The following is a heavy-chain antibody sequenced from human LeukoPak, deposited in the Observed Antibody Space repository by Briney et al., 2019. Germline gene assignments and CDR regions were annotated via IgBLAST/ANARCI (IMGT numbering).Heavy chain of an antibody. CDR2: VSGSGGAT. V-gene: IGHV3-23*01. Sequence: GESLKISCAVSGFPFTNYAMSWVRQAPGKGLEWVAAVSGSGGATYYVDSVKGRFTISRDNSKNTLYLEMNSLRAEDTALYYCTKSNREFDPWGQGTLVTVSS. D-gene: IGHD1-14*01. CDR1: GFPFTNYA. CDR3: TKSNREFDP. J-gene: IGHJ5*02.